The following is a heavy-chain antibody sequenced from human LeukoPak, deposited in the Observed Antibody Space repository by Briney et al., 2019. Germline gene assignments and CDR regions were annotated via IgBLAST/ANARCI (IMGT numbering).Heavy chain of an antibody. J-gene: IGHJ5*02. D-gene: IGHD2-21*01. V-gene: IGHV3-30*18. Sequence: GGSLRLSCATSGFTFSNYGMHWVRQAPGKGREWVAVISNDGSNIQYADSAKGRFTISRDNSKNTVYLQMNSLRSEDTAVYYCAKDPYRVIVATGNYLDPWGQGTLVTVSS. CDR3: AKDPYRVIVATGNYLDP. CDR1: GFTFSNYG. CDR2: ISNDGSNI.